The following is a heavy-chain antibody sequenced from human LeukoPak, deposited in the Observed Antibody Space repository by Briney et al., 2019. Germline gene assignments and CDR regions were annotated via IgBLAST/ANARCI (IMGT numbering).Heavy chain of an antibody. Sequence: SETLSLTCTVSGDSMSIYYWSWIRQPPGKGLEWIGNMYYSGSPDYNPSLKSRVTISIDTSKNQFSLRLTSVTAADTAVYYCARWRPYFYDSSGYVDYWGQGTLVTVPS. V-gene: IGHV4-59*01. D-gene: IGHD3-22*01. CDR3: ARWRPYFYDSSGYVDY. J-gene: IGHJ4*02. CDR2: MYYSGSP. CDR1: GDSMSIYY.